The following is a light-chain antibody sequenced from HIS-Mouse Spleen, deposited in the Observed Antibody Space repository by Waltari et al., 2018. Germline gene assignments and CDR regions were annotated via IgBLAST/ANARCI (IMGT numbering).Light chain of an antibody. CDR3: CSYAGSYTHVV. V-gene: IGLV2-11*01. J-gene: IGLJ2*01. CDR1: SSDVGGYNF. CDR2: DVS. Sequence: QSALTQPRSVSGSPGQSVTIPCTGTSSDVGGYNFVPWYQQHPGKAPKLMIYDVSKRPSGVPDRFSGSKSGNTASLTISGLQAEDEADYYCCSYAGSYTHVVFGGGTKLTVL.